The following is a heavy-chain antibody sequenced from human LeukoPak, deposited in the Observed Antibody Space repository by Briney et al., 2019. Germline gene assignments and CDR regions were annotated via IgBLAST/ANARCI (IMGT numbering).Heavy chain of an antibody. V-gene: IGHV1-8*01. J-gene: IGHJ6*03. CDR3: ARGTLDYDVVTGIHYYYMDV. Sequence: ASVKVSCKASGYPFTSYEINCVRQATGGGFEWMGWLKHHSGNSAYAQKFRGRVTLSSNSSINTAYMEVSSLVSDDTAVYFCARGTLDYDVVTGIHYYYMDVWGTGTTVTVSS. D-gene: IGHD3-9*01. CDR2: LKHHSGNS. CDR1: GYPFTSYE.